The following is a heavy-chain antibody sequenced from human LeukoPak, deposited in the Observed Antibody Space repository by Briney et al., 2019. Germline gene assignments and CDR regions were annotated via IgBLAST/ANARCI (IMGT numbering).Heavy chain of an antibody. CDR1: GFTVSSNY. D-gene: IGHD4-17*01. CDR3: ARDPYGDYGFDY. V-gene: IGHV3-53*01. CDR2: IYSGGST. J-gene: IGHJ4*02. Sequence: PGGSLRLSCAASGFTVSSNYMSWVRQAPGKGLEWVSVIYSGGSTYYADSVKGRFTISRGNSKDTLYLQMNSLRAEDTAVYYCARDPYGDYGFDYWGQGTLFTVSS.